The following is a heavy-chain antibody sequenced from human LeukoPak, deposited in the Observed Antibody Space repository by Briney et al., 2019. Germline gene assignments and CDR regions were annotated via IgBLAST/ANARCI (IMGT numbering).Heavy chain of an antibody. V-gene: IGHV1-8*01. J-gene: IGHJ4*02. D-gene: IGHD6-13*01. Sequence: ASVKVSCKASGYTFTSYDINWVRQATGQGREGMGWMNPNSGNTGYAQKFQGRVSMTSNTSISTAYMELSSLRSEDTAVYYCARGLRREQQLLRAFDDWGQGTLVTVSS. CDR1: GYTFTSYD. CDR2: MNPNSGNT. CDR3: ARGLRREQQLLRAFDD.